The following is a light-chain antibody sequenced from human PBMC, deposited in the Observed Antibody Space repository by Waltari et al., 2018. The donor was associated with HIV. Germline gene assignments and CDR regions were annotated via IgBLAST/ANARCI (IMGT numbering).Light chain of an antibody. Sequence: DIVMTQSPDSLAVSLGERATINCKSSQSVLYSSNNKNYLAWYQQKPGQPPKLLIYWASTRESGVPDRFSGSGSGTDFTLTISLQAEDVAVYYCQQYYSTPLYSFGQGTKLEIK. CDR2: WAS. J-gene: IGKJ2*03. CDR1: QSVLYSSNNKNY. V-gene: IGKV4-1*01. CDR3: QQYYSTPLYS.